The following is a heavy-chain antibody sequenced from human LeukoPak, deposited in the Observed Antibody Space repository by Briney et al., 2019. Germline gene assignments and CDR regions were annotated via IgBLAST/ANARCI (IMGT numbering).Heavy chain of an antibody. V-gene: IGHV3-23*01. Sequence: GGSLRLSCTVSGFTFSGNTMNWVRKAPGQGLESVSAISDSGSGTYYADFVKGRFTISRDNSKNTLYLQMNTLRAEDTAVYYCVKDWSGGYFQHWGQGTPVNVSS. CDR2: ISDSGSGT. CDR3: VKDWSGGYFQH. J-gene: IGHJ1*01. CDR1: GFTFSGNT. D-gene: IGHD3-3*01.